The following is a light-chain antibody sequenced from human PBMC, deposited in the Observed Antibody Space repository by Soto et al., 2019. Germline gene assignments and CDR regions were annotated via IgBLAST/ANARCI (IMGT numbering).Light chain of an antibody. CDR1: SSDVGGYDY. CDR3: CSYSDTYTYV. J-gene: IGLJ1*01. Sequence: QSALTQPRSVSESPGQSVTISCTGTSSDVGGYDYLSWYQQHPGKAPKLLIYGVSERPSGVPDRFSGSKSGSTASLTISGLQAGDEADYYCCSYSDTYTYVFGTGTKLTVL. V-gene: IGLV2-11*01. CDR2: GVS.